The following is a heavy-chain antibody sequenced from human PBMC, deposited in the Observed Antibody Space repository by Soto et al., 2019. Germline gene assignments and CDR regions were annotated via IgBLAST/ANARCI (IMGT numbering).Heavy chain of an antibody. D-gene: IGHD6-13*01. V-gene: IGHV3-30*18. Sequence: APGKGLEWVAVISYDGSNKYYADSVKGRFTISRDNSKNTLYLQMNSLRAEDTAVYYCAKGRIAAWYFDLWGRGTLVTVSS. CDR2: ISYDGSNK. CDR3: AKGRIAAWYFDL. J-gene: IGHJ2*01.